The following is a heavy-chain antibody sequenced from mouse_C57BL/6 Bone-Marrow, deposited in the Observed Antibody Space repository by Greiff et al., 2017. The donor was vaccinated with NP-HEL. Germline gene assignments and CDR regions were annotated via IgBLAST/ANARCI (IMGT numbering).Heavy chain of an antibody. CDR2: ISSGSSTI. Sequence: EVNLVESGGGLVKPGGSLKLSCAASGFTFSDYGMHWVRQAPEKGLEWVAYISSGSSTIYYADTVKGRFTISRDNAKNTLFLQMTSLRSEYTAMYYCARRYRGLYYYAMDYWGQGTSVTVSS. J-gene: IGHJ4*01. CDR1: GFTFSDYG. V-gene: IGHV5-17*01. D-gene: IGHD2-12*01. CDR3: ARRYRGLYYYAMDY.